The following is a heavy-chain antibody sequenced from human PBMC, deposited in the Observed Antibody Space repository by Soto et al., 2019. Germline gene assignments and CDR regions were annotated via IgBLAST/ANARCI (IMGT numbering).Heavy chain of an antibody. CDR3: AKDLGSAAAAEYFQH. CDR1: GFTFSSYG. Sequence: QVQLVESGGGVVQPGRSLRLSCAASGFTFSSYGMHWVRQAPGKGLEWVAVISYDGSNKYYADSVKGRFTISRDNSKNTLYLQMNSLRAEDTAVYYCAKDLGSAAAAEYFQHWGQGTLVTVSS. D-gene: IGHD6-13*01. V-gene: IGHV3-30*18. CDR2: ISYDGSNK. J-gene: IGHJ1*01.